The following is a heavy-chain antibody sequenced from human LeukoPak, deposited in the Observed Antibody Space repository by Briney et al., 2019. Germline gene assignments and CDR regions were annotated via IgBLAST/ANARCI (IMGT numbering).Heavy chain of an antibody. D-gene: IGHD5-24*01. CDR3: ARVVLGRRWLQTSYYYGMDV. V-gene: IGHV1-3*01. CDR2: INAGNGNT. Sequence: ASVNVSCKASGYTFTSYAMHWVRQAPGQRLEWMGWINAGNGNTKYSQKFQGRVTITADESTSTAYLELSSLTSEDTAVYYCARVVLGRRWLQTSYYYGMDVWGQGTTVTVSS. CDR1: GYTFTSYA. J-gene: IGHJ6*02.